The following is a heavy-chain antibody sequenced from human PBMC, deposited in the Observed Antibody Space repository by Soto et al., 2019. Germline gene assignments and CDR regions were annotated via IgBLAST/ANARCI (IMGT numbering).Heavy chain of an antibody. CDR1: GFSLSHSW. CDR3: ARGWGFTDY. Sequence: EVQLVESGGGLIQPGGALGLTRTAPGFSLSHSWMHWIRHAPGKGLVWVSRINLAGSSTDYAPSVKGRFTISRDNAKNTLYLQMNSLAADDTAVYYCARGWGFTDYWGRGSLVTVSS. CDR2: INLAGSST. V-gene: IGHV3-74*01. D-gene: IGHD7-27*01. J-gene: IGHJ4*02.